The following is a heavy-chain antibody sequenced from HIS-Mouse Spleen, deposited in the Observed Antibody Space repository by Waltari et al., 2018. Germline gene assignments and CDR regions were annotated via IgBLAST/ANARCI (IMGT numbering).Heavy chain of an antibody. CDR2: INPKSGGT. D-gene: IGHD5-12*01. CDR1: GYTFTGYY. Sequence: QVQLVQSGAEVKKPGASVKVSCKASGYTFTGYYMHWVRQAPGQGLEWMGWINPKSGGTNYAQKFQGRVTMTRDTSISTAYMELSRLRSDDTAVYYCARDYSPGDIDYWGQGTLVTVSS. CDR3: ARDYSPGDIDY. J-gene: IGHJ4*02. V-gene: IGHV1-2*02.